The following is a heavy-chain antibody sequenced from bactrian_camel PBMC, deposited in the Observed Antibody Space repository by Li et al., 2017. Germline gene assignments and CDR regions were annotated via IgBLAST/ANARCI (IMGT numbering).Heavy chain of an antibody. Sequence: HVQLVESGGGLVQPGGSLRLSCAGSGFTFTKNWIHWVRQAPGKELGWVSSIYTSGGTTNSADSVKGRFTISRDNTKSMLYLQMNNLKPEDTAMYFCAAGCRTATKADYEEDFVYWGQGTQVTVS. CDR1: GFTFTKNW. J-gene: IGHJ4*01. CDR2: IYTSGGTT. CDR3: AAGCRTATKADYEEDFVY. D-gene: IGHD4*01. V-gene: IGHV3S6*01.